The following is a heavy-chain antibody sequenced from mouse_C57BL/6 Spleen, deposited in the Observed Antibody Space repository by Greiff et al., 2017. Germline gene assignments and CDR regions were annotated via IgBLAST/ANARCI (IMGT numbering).Heavy chain of an antibody. CDR2: INPSTGGT. CDR1: GYSFTGYY. V-gene: IGHV1-42*01. Sequence: EVQLQQSGPELVKPGASVKISCKASGYSFTGYYMNWVKQSPEKSLEWIGEINPSTGGTTYNQKFKAKATLTVDKSSSTAYMQLKSLTSEDSAVYYGASGYGSNWYFDVWGTGTTVTVSS. D-gene: IGHD1-1*01. J-gene: IGHJ1*03. CDR3: ASGYGSNWYFDV.